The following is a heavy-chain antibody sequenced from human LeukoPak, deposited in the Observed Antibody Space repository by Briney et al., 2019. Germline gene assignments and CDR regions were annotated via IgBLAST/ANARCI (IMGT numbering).Heavy chain of an antibody. CDR1: GYSFTSYW. V-gene: IGHV5-51*04. D-gene: IGHD6-25*01. J-gene: IGHJ4*02. CDR2: IYPGDSDT. Sequence: GESLQISCKGSGYSFTSYWIGWVRQMPGKGLEWMGIIYPGDSDTRYSPSFQGQVTISADKPISTAYLQWSSLKASDTAMYYCARAVGVAPGAKYYFDYWGQGTLVTVSS. CDR3: ARAVGVAPGAKYYFDY.